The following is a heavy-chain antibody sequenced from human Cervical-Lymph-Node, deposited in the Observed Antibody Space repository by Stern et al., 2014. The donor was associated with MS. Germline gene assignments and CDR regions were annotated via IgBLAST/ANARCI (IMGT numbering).Heavy chain of an antibody. CDR3: ARVLSLATSDS. CDR1: GYTFTTYY. CDR2: FNPSGGKT. J-gene: IGHJ4*02. Sequence: QVQLVQSGAEIRKPGASVKISCEASGYTFTTYYMNWVRQAPGQGLEWVALFNPSGGKTTYAPRFQGRVTVTGDTSTSTVYMELTGLRSEDTSFYYCARVLSLATSDSWGQGTLVIVSS. D-gene: IGHD1-1*01. V-gene: IGHV1-46*01.